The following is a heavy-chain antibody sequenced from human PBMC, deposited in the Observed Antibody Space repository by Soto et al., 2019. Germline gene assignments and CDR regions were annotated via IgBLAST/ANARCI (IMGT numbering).Heavy chain of an antibody. V-gene: IGHV1-24*01. CDR2: FDPEDGET. CDR1: GFTLSDLS. CDR3: ATGVTATGTSFDH. J-gene: IGHJ4*02. D-gene: IGHD1-7*01. Sequence: ASVKVSCKVSGFTLSDLSIHWVRQPPGKGLAWMGSFDPEDGETIYSQNFQGRVTMTEDKSTDTAYMELSDLRSEDTAFYYCATGVTATGTSFDHWGRGTLVT.